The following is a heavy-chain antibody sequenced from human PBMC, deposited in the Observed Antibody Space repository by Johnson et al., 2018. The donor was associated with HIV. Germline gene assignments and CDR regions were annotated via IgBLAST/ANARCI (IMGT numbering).Heavy chain of an antibody. D-gene: IGHD1-26*01. V-gene: IGHV3-74*02. J-gene: IGHJ3*02. Sequence: VQLVESGGGLVKPGGSLRLSCAASGFTFSAYWMHWVRQGPGKGLVWVSRINSDGSNTTYADSVKGRFTISRDNGKSSLYLQMTSLRAEDTALYYCARRDSGSLSFDIWGQGTMVTVSS. CDR1: GFTFSAYW. CDR2: INSDGSNT. CDR3: ARRDSGSLSFDI.